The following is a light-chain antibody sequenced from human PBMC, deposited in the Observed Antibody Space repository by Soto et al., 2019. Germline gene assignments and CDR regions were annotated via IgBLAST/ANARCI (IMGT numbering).Light chain of an antibody. V-gene: IGLV2-8*01. CDR2: EVN. Sequence: QSALTQPPSASGSPGQSVVISCNGTSSDVGGYNYVSWYQQHPGKAPKLMIYEVNKRPSGVPDRFSGSKSGNTASLTVSGLQAEDEADYYCSSYAGSSNVFGTGTKLTVL. CDR1: SSDVGGYNY. J-gene: IGLJ1*01. CDR3: SSYAGSSNV.